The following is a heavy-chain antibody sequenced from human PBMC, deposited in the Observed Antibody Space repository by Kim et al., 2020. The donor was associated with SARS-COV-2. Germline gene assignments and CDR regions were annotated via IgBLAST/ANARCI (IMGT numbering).Heavy chain of an antibody. D-gene: IGHD6-13*01. CDR2: IYYSGST. CDR3: ARLFIAAAGWGGGMDV. CDR1: GGSISSSSYY. Sequence: SETLSLTCTVSGGSISSSSYYWGWIRQPPGKGLEWIGSIYYSGSTYYNPSLKSRVTISVDTSKNQFSLKLSSVTAADTAVYYCARLFIAAAGWGGGMDVWGQGTTVTVSS. V-gene: IGHV4-39*01. J-gene: IGHJ6*02.